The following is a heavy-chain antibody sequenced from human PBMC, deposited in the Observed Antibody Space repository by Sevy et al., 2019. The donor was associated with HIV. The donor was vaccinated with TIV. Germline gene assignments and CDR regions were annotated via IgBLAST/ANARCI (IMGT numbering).Heavy chain of an antibody. D-gene: IGHD3-22*01. CDR3: ATTKDYYERSGSPFDY. CDR1: GYTLTQLS. Sequence: ASVKVSCKVSGYTLTQLSMHWVRQAPGKGLEWMGSFDPEDDETLYAQNFQDRVTMTEDTSTGTAYMELRTLRSEDTALYYCATTKDYYERSGSPFDYWGQGTLVTVSS. CDR2: FDPEDDET. V-gene: IGHV1-24*01. J-gene: IGHJ4*02.